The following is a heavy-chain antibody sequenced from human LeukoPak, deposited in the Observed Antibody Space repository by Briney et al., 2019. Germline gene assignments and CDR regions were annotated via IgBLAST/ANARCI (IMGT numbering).Heavy chain of an antibody. CDR3: ARVPGSFDY. Sequence: GASVKVSCKTSGYSFTAYYIHWVRQAPGQGLELMGWINPNSGATNYAQKFQGRVTMTRDTSISTVYMDLNRLTSDDTAVYYCARVPGSFDYWGQGTLVTVPS. CDR2: INPNSGAT. J-gene: IGHJ4*02. D-gene: IGHD3-10*01. CDR1: GYSFTAYY. V-gene: IGHV1-2*02.